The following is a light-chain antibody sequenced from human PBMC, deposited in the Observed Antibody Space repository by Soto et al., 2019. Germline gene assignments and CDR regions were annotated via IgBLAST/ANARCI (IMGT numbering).Light chain of an antibody. V-gene: IGKV4-1*01. CDR3: QQYYDTPHA. J-gene: IGKJ2*01. CDR1: QNILYRSNQKNY. Sequence: DIVMTQSPDSLAVSLGERVTINCKSSQNILYRSNQKNYLAWYQKKPGQPPRLLINWASIRESGVPDRFSGTGSGTDFPLTISSLQAEDVAVYYCQQYYDTPHAFGQGTKLEIK. CDR2: WAS.